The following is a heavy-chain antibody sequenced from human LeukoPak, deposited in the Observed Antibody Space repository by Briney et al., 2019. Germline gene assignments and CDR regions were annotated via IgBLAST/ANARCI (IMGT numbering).Heavy chain of an antibody. V-gene: IGHV3-74*01. CDR1: GFTFSSYW. CDR2: INSDGSST. J-gene: IGHJ4*02. Sequence: PGGSLRLSCAAPGFTFSSYWMHWVRQAPGKGLVRVSRINSDGSSTNYADSVKGRFTISRDNAKNTLYLQVKSLRAEDTAVYYCARGPSGWGSLDSWGQGTLVTVSS. CDR3: ARGPSGWGSLDS. D-gene: IGHD7-27*01.